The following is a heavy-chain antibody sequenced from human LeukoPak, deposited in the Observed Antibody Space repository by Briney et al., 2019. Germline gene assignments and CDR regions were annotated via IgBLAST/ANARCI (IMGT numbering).Heavy chain of an antibody. D-gene: IGHD6-13*01. Sequence: PGRSLRLSCAASGFSFSAYGVHWVRQAPGKGLEWVAVIWYDGSSKDYADSVEGRFTFSRDNSKNTLYLQMNSLTVEDTAVYYCARSQSSSLIDYWGQGTLVTVSS. J-gene: IGHJ4*02. CDR1: GFSFSAYG. CDR2: IWYDGSSK. CDR3: ARSQSSSLIDY. V-gene: IGHV3-33*01.